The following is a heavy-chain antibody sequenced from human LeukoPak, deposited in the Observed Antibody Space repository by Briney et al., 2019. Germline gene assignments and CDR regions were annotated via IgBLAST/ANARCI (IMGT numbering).Heavy chain of an antibody. Sequence: PETLSLTCTVSGGSISSYYWSWIRQPPGKGLEWIGYIYYSGSTNYNPSLKSRVTISVDTSKNQFSLKLSSVTAADTAVYYCATGYSYGYFDYWGQGTLVTVSP. CDR3: ATGYSYGYFDY. J-gene: IGHJ4*02. CDR1: GGSISSYY. D-gene: IGHD5-18*01. V-gene: IGHV4-59*08. CDR2: IYYSGST.